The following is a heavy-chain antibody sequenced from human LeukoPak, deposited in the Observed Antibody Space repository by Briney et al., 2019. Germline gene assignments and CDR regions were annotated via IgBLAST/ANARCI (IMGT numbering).Heavy chain of an antibody. J-gene: IGHJ4*02. Sequence: ASVNVSCKASGYTFSGYYMHWVRQAPGQGLEWMGWINPNSGDTNYAQIFQGRVTMTGDTSISTAYMELRRLRSDDTAVYYCSTDRYSGSYLFDYWGQGTLVTVSS. CDR1: GYTFSGYY. V-gene: IGHV1-2*02. CDR3: STDRYSGSYLFDY. D-gene: IGHD1-26*01. CDR2: INPNSGDT.